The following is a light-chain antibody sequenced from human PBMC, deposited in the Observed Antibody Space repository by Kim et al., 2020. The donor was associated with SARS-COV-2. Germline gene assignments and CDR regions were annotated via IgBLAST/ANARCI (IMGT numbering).Light chain of an antibody. CDR1: SSDVGAYGF. CDR2: DVF. CDR3: SSYTTNSTVV. V-gene: IGLV2-14*03. Sequence: GQSVTISCTGASSDVGAYGFVSWYQQHPGKAPELIIYDVFNRPSGGSHRFSGSKSGNTASLTISGLQAEDEADYYCSSYTTNSTVVFGGGTKVTVL. J-gene: IGLJ2*01.